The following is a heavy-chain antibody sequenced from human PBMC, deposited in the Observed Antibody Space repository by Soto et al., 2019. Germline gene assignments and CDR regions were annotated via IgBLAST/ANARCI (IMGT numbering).Heavy chain of an antibody. CDR2: IWYDGSNK. Sequence: QVQLVESGGGVVQPGRSLRLSCAASGFTFSSYGMHWFRQAPGKGLEWVAVIWYDGSNKYYADSVKGRFTISRDNSKNTLYLQMNSLRAEDTAVYYCARREGYYSHRYYYGMDVWGQGTTVTVSS. CDR1: GFTFSSYG. J-gene: IGHJ6*02. D-gene: IGHD2-21*01. V-gene: IGHV3-33*01. CDR3: ARREGYYSHRYYYGMDV.